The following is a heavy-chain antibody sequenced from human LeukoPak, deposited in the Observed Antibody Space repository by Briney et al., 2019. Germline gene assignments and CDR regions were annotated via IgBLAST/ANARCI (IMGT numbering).Heavy chain of an antibody. D-gene: IGHD6-13*01. J-gene: IGHJ6*02. CDR2: IKQYGSEK. Sequence: PGGSLRLSCAASGFTFSTYWMSWVRQAPGKGLEWVANIKQYGSEKYYVDSVKGRFTISRDNAKNSLYLQMNSLRVEDTAVYYCARADVPAGTGFMDVRGQGTTVTVSS. V-gene: IGHV3-7*04. CDR1: GFTFSTYW. CDR3: ARADVPAGTGFMDV.